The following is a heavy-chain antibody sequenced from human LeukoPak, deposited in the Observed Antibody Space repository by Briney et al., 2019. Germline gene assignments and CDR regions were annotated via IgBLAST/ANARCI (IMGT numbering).Heavy chain of an antibody. CDR3: AELGITMIGGV. J-gene: IGHJ6*04. D-gene: IGHD3-10*02. CDR1: GFTFSTYW. V-gene: IGHV3-74*01. CDR2: IKTDGSST. Sequence: GGSLRLSCAASGFTFSTYWMHWVRQTPGKGLVWVSRIKTDGSSTYYADSVKGRFTISRDNAKNSLYLQMNSLRAEDTAVYYCAELGITMIGGVWGKGTTVTISS.